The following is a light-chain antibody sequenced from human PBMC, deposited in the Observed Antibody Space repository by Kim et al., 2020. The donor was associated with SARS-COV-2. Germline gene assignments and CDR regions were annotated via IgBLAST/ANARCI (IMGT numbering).Light chain of an antibody. CDR2: LAS. CDR1: QTISTW. V-gene: IGKV1-5*03. J-gene: IGKJ2*01. CDR3: QHYSRFPYT. Sequence: SASVGDRVTITCRASQTISTWLAWYQQKPGKAPNLLIYLASTLESGVPSRFIGSGSGTEFTLTIDSLQPDDFATYYCQHYSRFPYTLGQGTKLEI.